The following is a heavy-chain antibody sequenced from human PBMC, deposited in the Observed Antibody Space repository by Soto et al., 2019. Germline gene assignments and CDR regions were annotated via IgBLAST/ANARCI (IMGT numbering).Heavy chain of an antibody. V-gene: IGHV2-5*02. J-gene: IGHJ5*02. CDR1: GFSLSTSGVG. CDR3: AHREGGFGELAPTNWFDP. CDR2: IYWDDDK. Sequence: QITLKESGPTLVKPTQTLTLTCTFSGFSLSTSGVGVGWIRQPPGKALEWLALIYWDDDKRYSPSLKSRLTITKHTSKNQVVLTMTNMDPVDTATYYCAHREGGFGELAPTNWFDPWGQGTLVTVSS. D-gene: IGHD3-10*01.